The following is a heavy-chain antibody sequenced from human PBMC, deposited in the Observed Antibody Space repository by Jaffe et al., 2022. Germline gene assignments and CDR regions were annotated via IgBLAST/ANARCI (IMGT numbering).Heavy chain of an antibody. V-gene: IGHV3-23*01. CDR3: AKAHPTSGQQQLVLYAFDI. J-gene: IGHJ3*02. D-gene: IGHD6-13*01. CDR1: GFTFSSYA. CDR2: ISGSGGST. Sequence: EVQLLESGGGLVQPGGSLRLSCAASGFTFSSYAMSWVRQAPGKGLEWVSAISGSGGSTYYADSVKGRFTISRDNSKNTLYLQMNSLRAEDTAVYYCAKAHPTSGQQQLVLYAFDIWGQGTMVTVSS.